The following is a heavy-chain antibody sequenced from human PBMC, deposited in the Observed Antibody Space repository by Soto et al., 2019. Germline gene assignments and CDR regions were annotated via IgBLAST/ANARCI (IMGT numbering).Heavy chain of an antibody. CDR3: ARVPYDSSGYYSDY. Sequence: ASVKVSCKASGGTFSNHSISWVRQAPGQGLEWMGWIIPNNGITNYAQKLQGRVTMTTDKSTTTAYMELRSLRSDDTAVYYCARVPYDSSGYYSDYWGQGTLVTVSS. CDR1: GGTFSNHS. J-gene: IGHJ4*02. V-gene: IGHV1-18*01. D-gene: IGHD3-22*01. CDR2: IIPNNGIT.